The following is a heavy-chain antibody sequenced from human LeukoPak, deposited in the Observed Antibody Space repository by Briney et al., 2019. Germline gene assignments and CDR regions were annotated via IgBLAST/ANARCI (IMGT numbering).Heavy chain of an antibody. CDR1: GFSLSTSGVG. V-gene: IGHV2-5*01. Sequence: SGPTLVNPTQTLTLTCTFSGFSLSTSGVGVGWIRQPPGKALEWLALIYWNDDKLYIPSLKSSRTITKDTSKNTVVLTMTNMDPVDTATYYCAHSSYCSGGSCYRGWDYFDYWGQGTLVTVSS. CDR3: AHSSYCSGGSCYRGWDYFDY. D-gene: IGHD2-15*01. CDR2: IYWNDDK. J-gene: IGHJ4*02.